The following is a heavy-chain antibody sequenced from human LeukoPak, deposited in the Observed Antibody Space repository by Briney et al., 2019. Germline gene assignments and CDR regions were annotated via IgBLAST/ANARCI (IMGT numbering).Heavy chain of an antibody. CDR3: ARGLRWLQSPYYFDY. CDR1: GYTFTSYD. CDR2: MNPNSGNT. D-gene: IGHD5-24*01. Sequence: ASVKVSCKASGYTFTSYDINWVRQATGQGHEWMGWMNPNSGNTGYAQKFQGRVTITRNTSISTAYMELSSPRSEDTAVYYCARGLRWLQSPYYFDYWGQGTLVTVSS. V-gene: IGHV1-8*03. J-gene: IGHJ4*02.